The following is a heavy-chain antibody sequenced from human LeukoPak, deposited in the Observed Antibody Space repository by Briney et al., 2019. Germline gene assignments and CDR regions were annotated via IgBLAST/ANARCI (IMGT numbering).Heavy chain of an antibody. CDR2: IYSRGST. V-gene: IGHV3-53*01. CDR1: GFTVSSNY. J-gene: IGHJ4*02. D-gene: IGHD6-6*01. CDR3: ARASSSSWGFDY. Sequence: TGGSLRLSCAASGFTVSSNYMSWVRQAPGKGLEWVSVIYSRGSTYYADSVKGRFTISRDNSKNTLYLQMNSLRAEDTAVYYCARASSSSWGFDYWGQGTLVTVSS.